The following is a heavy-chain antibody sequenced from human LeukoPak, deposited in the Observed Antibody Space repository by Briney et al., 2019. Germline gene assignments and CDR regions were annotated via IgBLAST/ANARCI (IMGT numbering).Heavy chain of an antibody. J-gene: IGHJ4*02. CDR3: AREGPPYSSSWYY. V-gene: IGHV1-69*04. CDR2: IFPMLGIA. D-gene: IGHD6-13*01. Sequence: SVKVSCKASGGTFNSHAISWVRQAPGQGLEWMGRIFPMLGIADYAQKFQGRVTITADKSTRTAYMEVTSLRSEDTAVYYCAREGPPYSSSWYYWGQGTLVTVSS. CDR1: GGTFNSHA.